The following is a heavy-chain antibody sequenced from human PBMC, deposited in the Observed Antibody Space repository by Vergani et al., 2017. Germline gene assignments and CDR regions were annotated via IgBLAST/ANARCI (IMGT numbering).Heavy chain of an antibody. CDR2: ISYDGSNK. Sequence: QVQLVESGGGVVQPGRSLRLSCAASGFTFSSYAMHWVRQAPGKGLEWVAVISYDGSNKYYADSVKGRFTISRDNSKNTLYLQMNSLRAEDTALYYCARGGRWLQFLAFDIWGQGTMVTVSS. CDR1: GFTFSSYA. CDR3: ARGGRWLQFLAFDI. V-gene: IGHV3-30-3*01. J-gene: IGHJ3*02. D-gene: IGHD5-24*01.